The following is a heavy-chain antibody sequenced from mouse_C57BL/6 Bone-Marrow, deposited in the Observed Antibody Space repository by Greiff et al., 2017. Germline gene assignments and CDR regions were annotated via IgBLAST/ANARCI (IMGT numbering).Heavy chain of an antibody. D-gene: IGHD2-2*01. Sequence: VQLVESGGDLVKPGGSLKLSCAASGFTFSSYGMSWVRQTPDKRLEWVATISSGGSYTYYPDSVKGRFTISRDNAKNTLYLQMSSLKSEDTAMYYCARRGGLRRYFDVWGTGTTVTVSS. CDR2: ISSGGSYT. CDR1: GFTFSSYG. J-gene: IGHJ1*03. V-gene: IGHV5-6*01. CDR3: ARRGGLRRYFDV.